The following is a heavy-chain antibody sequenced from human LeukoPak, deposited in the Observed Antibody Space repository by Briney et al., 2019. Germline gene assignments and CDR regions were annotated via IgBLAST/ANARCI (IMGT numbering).Heavy chain of an antibody. Sequence: ASVKVSCKASGYTFTGYYMHWVRQAPGQRLEWMGWINPKSGDTKYAQKFQGRVTMTRDTSISTAYMELTSLRSDDTAVYYCARGLWELPYYFDYWGQGTLVTVSS. V-gene: IGHV1-2*02. CDR1: GYTFTGYY. CDR3: ARGLWELPYYFDY. D-gene: IGHD1-26*01. CDR2: INPKSGDT. J-gene: IGHJ4*02.